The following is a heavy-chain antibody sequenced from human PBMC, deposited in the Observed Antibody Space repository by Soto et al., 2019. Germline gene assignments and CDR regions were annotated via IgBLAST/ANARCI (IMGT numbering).Heavy chain of an antibody. CDR1: GGSFRGYY. Sequence: QVQLQQWGTGLLKPSETLSLTCAVYGGSFRGYYWTWIRQPPGKGLEWIGEIDHSGSTNYNPSLKSRVPIAVDTSKNQFSLRLASVTAADTAVYYSARVEYTYNYRGLDYWGQGTLVTVSS. J-gene: IGHJ4*02. D-gene: IGHD3-16*01. CDR2: IDHSGST. CDR3: ARVEYTYNYRGLDY. V-gene: IGHV4-34*01.